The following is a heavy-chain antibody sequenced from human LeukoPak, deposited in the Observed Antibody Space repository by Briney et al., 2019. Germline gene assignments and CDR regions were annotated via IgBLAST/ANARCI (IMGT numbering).Heavy chain of an antibody. CDR1: GFTFSSYG. J-gene: IGHJ4*02. D-gene: IGHD3-10*01. CDR3: ATSPLWFGENSYYFDY. CDR2: ISYDGSNK. V-gene: IGHV3-30*03. Sequence: PGGSLRLSCAASGFTFSSYGMHWVRQAPGKGLEWVAVISYDGSNKYYADSVKGRFTISRDNSKNTLYLQMNSLRAEDTAVYYCATSPLWFGENSYYFDYWGQGTVVSVSS.